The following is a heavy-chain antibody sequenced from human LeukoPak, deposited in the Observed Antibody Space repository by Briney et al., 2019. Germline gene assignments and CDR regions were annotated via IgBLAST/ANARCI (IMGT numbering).Heavy chain of an antibody. CDR1: GYTFTSYG. CDR2: ISAYNGNT. Sequence: ASVKVSCKASGYTFTSYGISWVRQAPGQGLEWMGWISAYNGNTNYAQKLQGRVTITADESTSTAYMELSSLRSEDTAVYYCATSTPYSSSWYVDYWGQGTLVTVPS. J-gene: IGHJ4*02. D-gene: IGHD6-13*01. CDR3: ATSTPYSSSWYVDY. V-gene: IGHV1-18*01.